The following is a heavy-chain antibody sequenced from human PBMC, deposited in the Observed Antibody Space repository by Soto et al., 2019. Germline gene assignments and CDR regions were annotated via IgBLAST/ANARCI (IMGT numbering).Heavy chain of an antibody. CDR1: GFTFSSYA. CDR3: ARDELQPYSSSWLRSRRSEGLFDP. V-gene: IGHV3-30-3*01. J-gene: IGHJ5*02. CDR2: MSYDGSNK. D-gene: IGHD6-13*01. Sequence: GGSLRLSFAASGFTFSSYALNWVRQAPCNVLAWVEFMSYDGSNKYYADSVKGRFTIYRDNSKNTLYLQMNSLRAEDTAVYYCARDELQPYSSSWLRSRRSEGLFDPWGQGTLVTVSS.